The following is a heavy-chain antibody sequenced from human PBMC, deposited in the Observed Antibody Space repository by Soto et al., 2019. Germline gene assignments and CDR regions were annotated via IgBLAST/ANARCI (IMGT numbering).Heavy chain of an antibody. CDR3: ARDNSRDRGNFDY. D-gene: IGHD3-10*01. CDR2: IYSSGST. Sequence: TLSLTCTVSGDSISSGESYGSWMRQPPGKGLEWIGFIYSSGSTYYNPSLKSRITISVDTSKNQFSLKLNSLTAADTAVYYCARDNSRDRGNFDYWGRGTLVTVSS. CDR1: GDSISSGESY. J-gene: IGHJ4*02. V-gene: IGHV4-30-4*01.